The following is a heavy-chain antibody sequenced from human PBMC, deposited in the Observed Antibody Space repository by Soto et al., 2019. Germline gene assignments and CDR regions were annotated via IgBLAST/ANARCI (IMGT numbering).Heavy chain of an antibody. D-gene: IGHD3-22*01. CDR3: AREYYYDSSGLELTIDAFDI. CDR1: GGSISSGGYY. Sequence: SETLSLTCTVSGGSISSGGYYWSWIRQHPGKGLEWIGYIYYSGSTYYNPSLKSRVTISVDTSKNQFSLKLSSVTAADTAVYYCAREYYYDSSGLELTIDAFDIWGQGIMVTVSS. CDR2: IYYSGST. V-gene: IGHV4-31*03. J-gene: IGHJ3*02.